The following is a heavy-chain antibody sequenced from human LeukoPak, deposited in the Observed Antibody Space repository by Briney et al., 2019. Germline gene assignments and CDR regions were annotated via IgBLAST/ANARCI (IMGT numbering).Heavy chain of an antibody. J-gene: IGHJ6*02. CDR2: VYYSGST. D-gene: IGHD6-19*01. Sequence: NPSETLSLTCVVSGGSINNNKWWSWVRQPPGKGLEWIGDVYYSGSTNYNPSLKSRVTMSVDKSKNQFFMKLNSVTAADTAVYYCTREEPEYNSGWSMDVWGQGTTVTVSS. V-gene: IGHV4-4*02. CDR1: GGSINNNKW. CDR3: TREEPEYNSGWSMDV.